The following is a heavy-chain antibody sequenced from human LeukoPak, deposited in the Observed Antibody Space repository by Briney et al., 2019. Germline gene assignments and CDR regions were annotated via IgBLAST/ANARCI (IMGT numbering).Heavy chain of an antibody. CDR1: GYTFTYYY. J-gene: IGHJ6*02. CDR2: INPSGGST. Sequence: ASVKVSCKASGYTFTYYYIHWVRQAPGQGLEWMGIINPSGGSTSYAQKFQGRVTMTRDTSTSTVYMELSSLRSEDTAVYYCASYQRLEEGPPYYYYGMDVWGQGTTVTVSS. D-gene: IGHD2-2*01. CDR3: ASYQRLEEGPPYYYYGMDV. V-gene: IGHV1-46*01.